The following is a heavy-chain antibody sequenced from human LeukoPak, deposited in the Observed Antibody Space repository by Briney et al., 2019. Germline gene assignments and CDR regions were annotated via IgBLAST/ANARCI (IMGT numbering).Heavy chain of an antibody. V-gene: IGHV3-48*01. D-gene: IGHD1-26*01. Sequence: PGGSLRLSCAASAFTFSDYSMNWVRQAPGKGLEWTSYISGRSSTIYYADSVRGRFTISRDNAKNSMYLQMNSLRAEDTAVYYCARDRLTSGSYFFDYWGQGTLVTVSS. CDR2: ISGRSSTI. CDR3: ARDRLTSGSYFFDY. CDR1: AFTFSDYS. J-gene: IGHJ4*02.